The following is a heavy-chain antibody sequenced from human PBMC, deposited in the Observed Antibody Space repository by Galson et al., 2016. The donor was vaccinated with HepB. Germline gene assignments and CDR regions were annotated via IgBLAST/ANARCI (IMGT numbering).Heavy chain of an antibody. V-gene: IGHV3-74*01. CDR3: ATGGGRRSKYYGMDV. Sequence: SLRLSRAASGFIFSSYWMYWVRQAPGKGLVWVSRIDSDGITTAYADSVKGRFTISRDNAKNTLYLQMNSLSAEDTAVYYCATGGGRRSKYYGMDVWGHGTMVTVSS. D-gene: IGHD1-26*01. CDR2: IDSDGITT. CDR1: GFIFSSYW. J-gene: IGHJ6*02.